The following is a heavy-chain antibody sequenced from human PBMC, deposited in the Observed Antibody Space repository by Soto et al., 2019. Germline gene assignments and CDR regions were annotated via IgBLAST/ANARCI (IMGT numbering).Heavy chain of an antibody. Sequence: GESLKISCKASGYSFTAYWTGWVRQMPGKGLEWMWIIYPGDSDTRYSPSFQGQVTISADKSISTAYLQWSSLKASDSAMFYCARKDIAGNSVDFWGQGTLVTVSS. CDR1: GYSFTAYW. CDR3: ARKDIAGNSVDF. V-gene: IGHV5-51*01. J-gene: IGHJ4*02. CDR2: IYPGDSDT. D-gene: IGHD6-13*01.